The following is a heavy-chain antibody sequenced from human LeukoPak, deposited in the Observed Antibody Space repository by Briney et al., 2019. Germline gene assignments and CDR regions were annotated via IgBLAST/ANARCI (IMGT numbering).Heavy chain of an antibody. Sequence: PGGSLRLSCAASGFTFSSYGMHWVRQAPGKGLEWVAVIWYDGSNKYYADSVKSRFTISRDNSKNTLYLQMNSLRAEDTAVYYCARGNSVAGTDISYWGQGTLVTVSS. CDR2: IWYDGSNK. D-gene: IGHD6-19*01. V-gene: IGHV3-33*01. CDR1: GFTFSSYG. J-gene: IGHJ4*02. CDR3: ARGNSVAGTDISY.